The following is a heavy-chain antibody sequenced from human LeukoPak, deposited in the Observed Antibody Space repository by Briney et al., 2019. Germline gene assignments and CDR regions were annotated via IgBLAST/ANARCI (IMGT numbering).Heavy chain of an antibody. CDR1: GYSISSGYY. J-gene: IGHJ4*02. Sequence: PSETLSLTCAVSGYSISSGYYWGWIRQPPGKGLEWIGSIYHSGSTDYNPSLKSRVTISVDTSKNQFSLKLSSVTAADTAVYYCARPYYDFWSGYYPIPEYYFDYWGQGTLVTVSS. D-gene: IGHD3-3*01. CDR2: IYHSGST. CDR3: ARPYYDFWSGYYPIPEYYFDY. V-gene: IGHV4-38-2*01.